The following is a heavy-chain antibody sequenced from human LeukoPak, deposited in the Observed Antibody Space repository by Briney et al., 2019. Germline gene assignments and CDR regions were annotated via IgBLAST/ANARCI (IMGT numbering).Heavy chain of an antibody. V-gene: IGHV7-4-1*02. D-gene: IGHD6-13*01. CDR1: GYTFTSYA. Sequence: ASVKVSCKASGYTFTSYAMNWERQAPGQGLEWMGWINTNTGNPTYAQGFTGRFVFSLDTSVSTAYLQISSLKAEDTAVYYCAREGSYSSSWYVSSYGMDVWGQGTTVTVSS. CDR3: AREGSYSSSWYVSSYGMDV. J-gene: IGHJ6*02. CDR2: INTNTGNP.